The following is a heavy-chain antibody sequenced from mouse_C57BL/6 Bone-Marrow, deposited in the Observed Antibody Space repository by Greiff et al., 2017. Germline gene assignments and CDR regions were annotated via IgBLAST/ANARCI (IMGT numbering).Heavy chain of an antibody. CDR3: ARVVYYYGSSFDY. V-gene: IGHV5-4*03. D-gene: IGHD1-1*01. CDR2: ISDGGSYT. Sequence: DVKLVESGGGLVKPGGSLKLSCAASGFTFSSYAMSWVRQTPETRLEWVATISDGGSYTYYPDNVKGRFTISRDNAKNNLYLQMSHLKSEDTAMYYCARVVYYYGSSFDYWGQGTTLTVSS. CDR1: GFTFSSYA. J-gene: IGHJ2*01.